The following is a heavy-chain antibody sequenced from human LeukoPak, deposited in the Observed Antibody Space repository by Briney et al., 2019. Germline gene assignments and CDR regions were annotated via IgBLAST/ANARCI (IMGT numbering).Heavy chain of an antibody. J-gene: IGHJ3*02. CDR1: GFTFSTNS. CDR3: ARYIVVVTGIQTDAFDI. D-gene: IGHD2-21*02. Sequence: GGSLRLSCSASGFTFSTNSMNWVRQAPGKGLEWVSSISSSGSYIYYADSVKGRFTISRDNARNSLYLQMNSLRAEDTAVYYCARYIVVVTGIQTDAFDIWGQGTMVTVSS. CDR2: ISSSGSYI. V-gene: IGHV3-21*01.